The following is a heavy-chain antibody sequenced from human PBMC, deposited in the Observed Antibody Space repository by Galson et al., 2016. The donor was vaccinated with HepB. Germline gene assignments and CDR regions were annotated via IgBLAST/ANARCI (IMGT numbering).Heavy chain of an antibody. D-gene: IGHD2-21*02. Sequence: SETLSLTCAVYGDSVSSNKWWTWVRQPPGKGLEWIGEIHHRRSSNFNPSLKSRVTISVDKSKNQFSLRLNSVTAADTAVYFCARGGDWRLDYWGQGSLVTVSS. V-gene: IGHV4-4*02. J-gene: IGHJ4*02. CDR1: GDSVSSNKW. CDR3: ARGGDWRLDY. CDR2: IHHRRSS.